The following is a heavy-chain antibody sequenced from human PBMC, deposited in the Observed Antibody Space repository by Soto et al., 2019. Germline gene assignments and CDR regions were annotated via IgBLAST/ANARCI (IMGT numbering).Heavy chain of an antibody. V-gene: IGHV3-30*18. CDR3: ANTEFYSSSWYFDY. J-gene: IGHJ4*02. Sequence: HPGGSLRLSCAASGFTFSSHGMHWVRQAPGKGLEWVAHISHDGSNKYYGDSVKGRFTISRDSPKNTLYLQMNSLRAEDTAVYYCANTEFYSSSWYFDYWGQGTLVTVSS. CDR2: ISHDGSNK. CDR1: GFTFSSHG. D-gene: IGHD6-13*01.